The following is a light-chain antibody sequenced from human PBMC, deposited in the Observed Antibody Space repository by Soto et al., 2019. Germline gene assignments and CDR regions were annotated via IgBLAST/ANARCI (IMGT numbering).Light chain of an antibody. CDR2: AAT. V-gene: IGKV3-15*01. CDR1: QTVSNN. CDR3: QQYNNWPL. Sequence: EIVMTQSPATLSVSPGERVTLSCRTSQTVSNNVAWYQKKPGQPPRLLIYAATTRATGIPGRFSGSGSGTEFTLTISSLQSEDFAVYYCQQYNNWPLFGGGTKVEIK. J-gene: IGKJ4*01.